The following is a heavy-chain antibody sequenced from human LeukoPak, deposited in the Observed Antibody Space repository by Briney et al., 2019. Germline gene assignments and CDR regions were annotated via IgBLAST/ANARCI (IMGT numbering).Heavy chain of an antibody. CDR3: ARADILTGYSGY. Sequence: ASVKVSCKASGYTFSNYGISWVRQAPGQGLECMGWISAYNGKTHHAQKLQGRVTMTTDTSTSTAYMELRSLRSDDTAVYYCARADILTGYSGYWGQGTLVTVSS. J-gene: IGHJ4*02. D-gene: IGHD3-9*01. CDR1: GYTFSNYG. V-gene: IGHV1-18*01. CDR2: ISAYNGKT.